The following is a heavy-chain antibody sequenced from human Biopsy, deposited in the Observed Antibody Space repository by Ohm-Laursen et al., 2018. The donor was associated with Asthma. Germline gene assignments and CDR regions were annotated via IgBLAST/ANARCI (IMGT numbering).Heavy chain of an antibody. J-gene: IGHJ4*02. V-gene: IGHV3-53*01. D-gene: IGHD3-22*01. CDR3: ARGDSSNWSHYYFDY. Sequence: SLRLSCTASGFAISRDHMFWVRQAPGKGLEWVSVIYSGGTSHTADSVRGRFTISRDYSKNTLYLQMHSLRAEDTAVYYCARGDSSNWSHYYFDYWGQGTLVTVSS. CDR1: GFAISRDH. CDR2: IYSGGTS.